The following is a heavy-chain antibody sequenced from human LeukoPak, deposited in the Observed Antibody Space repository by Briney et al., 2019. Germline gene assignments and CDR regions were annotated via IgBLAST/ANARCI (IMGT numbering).Heavy chain of an antibody. CDR3: AREASCYYYGSGSYCGDFDRDY. D-gene: IGHD3-10*01. CDR2: IYHSGST. Sequence: SETLSLTCTVSGYSISSGYYWGWIRQPPGKGLEWIGSIYHSGSTYCNPSLKSRVTISVDTSKNQFSLKLSSVTAADTAVYYCAREASCYYYGSGSYCGDFDRDYWGQGTLVTVSS. V-gene: IGHV4-38-2*02. J-gene: IGHJ4*02. CDR1: GYSISSGYY.